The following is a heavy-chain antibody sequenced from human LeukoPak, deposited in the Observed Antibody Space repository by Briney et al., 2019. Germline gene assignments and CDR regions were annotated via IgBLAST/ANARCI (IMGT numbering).Heavy chain of an antibody. CDR3: ARGDYSSGWYPAPNNAEHFLY. V-gene: IGHV3-64*01. CDR2: ISSNGGST. CDR1: GFSFSSYA. Sequence: GGSLRLSCAASGFSFSSYAMHWVRQAPGKGLEYASVISSNGGSTYYAKSVKDRFSISRDNSKNTVYLQMDSLRADDTAVYYCARGDYSSGWYPAPNNAEHFLYWGQGTLVIVSS. J-gene: IGHJ1*01. D-gene: IGHD6-19*01.